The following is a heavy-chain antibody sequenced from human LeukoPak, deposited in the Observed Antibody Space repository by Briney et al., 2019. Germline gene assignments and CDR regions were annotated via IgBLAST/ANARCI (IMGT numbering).Heavy chain of an antibody. Sequence: GGSLRLSCAASGFTFSSYAMHWVRQAPGKGLEYVSAISSNGGSTYYANSVKGRFTISRDNSKNTLYLQMGSLRAEDTAVYYCAKGHPSGARNYYMDVGGKGPTVTVSS. CDR3: AKGHPSGARNYYMDV. D-gene: IGHD1-26*01. V-gene: IGHV3-64*01. J-gene: IGHJ6*03. CDR2: ISSNGGST. CDR1: GFTFSSYA.